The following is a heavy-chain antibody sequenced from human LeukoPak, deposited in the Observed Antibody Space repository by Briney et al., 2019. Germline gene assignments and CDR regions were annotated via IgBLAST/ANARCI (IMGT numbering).Heavy chain of an antibody. CDR3: VRVKTTVNTLDY. D-gene: IGHD4-17*01. J-gene: IGHJ4*02. CDR2: ISSSGSTI. CDR1: GFTFSSYE. V-gene: IGHV3-48*03. Sequence: PGGSLRLSCAASGFTFSSYEMNWVRQAPGKGLEWVSYISSSGSTIYYADSVKGRFTISRDNAKNSLYLQMNSLRAEDTAVYYCVRVKTTVNTLDYWGREPWSPSPQ.